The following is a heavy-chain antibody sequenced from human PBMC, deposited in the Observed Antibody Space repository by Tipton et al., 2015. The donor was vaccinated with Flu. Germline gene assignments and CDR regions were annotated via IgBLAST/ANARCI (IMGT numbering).Heavy chain of an antibody. D-gene: IGHD6-13*01. J-gene: IGHJ4*02. CDR2: IWYDGSNK. V-gene: IGHV3-33*01. CDR3: ARDLQLGSFDY. Sequence: RSLRLSCAASGFTFSSYGMHWVRQAPGKGLEWVAVIWYDGSNKYYADSVKGRFTISRDNSKNTLYLQMNSLRAEDTAVYYCARDLQLGSFDYWGQGTLVTVSS. CDR1: GFTFSSYG.